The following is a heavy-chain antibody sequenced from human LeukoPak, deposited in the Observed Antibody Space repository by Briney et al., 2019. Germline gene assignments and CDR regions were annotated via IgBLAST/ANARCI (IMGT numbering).Heavy chain of an antibody. J-gene: IGHJ5*02. D-gene: IGHD2-2*01. CDR1: GFTFSSYS. V-gene: IGHV3-21*01. CDR2: ISSSSSYI. CDR3: ARDLGKGVVPFNWFDP. Sequence: GGSLRLSCAASGFTFSSYSMNWVRQAPGKGLEWASSISSSSSYIYYADSVKGRFTISRDNAKNSLYLQMNSLRAEDTAVYYCARDLGKGVVPFNWFDPWGQGTLVTVSS.